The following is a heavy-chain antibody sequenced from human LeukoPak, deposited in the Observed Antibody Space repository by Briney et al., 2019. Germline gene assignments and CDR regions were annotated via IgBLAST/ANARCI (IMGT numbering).Heavy chain of an antibody. V-gene: IGHV1-2*02. CDR3: ARDEWELLYYFDY. Sequence: SLKGSCKTFVYTFTGYYMYWVCQAPGHGLEWMGWINPNSGGTSYAQKFQGRVTMTRDTSISTAYMELSRLRSDDTAVYYCARDEWELLYYFDYWGQGTLVTVSS. J-gene: IGHJ4*02. CDR1: VYTFTGYY. D-gene: IGHD1-26*01. CDR2: INPNSGGT.